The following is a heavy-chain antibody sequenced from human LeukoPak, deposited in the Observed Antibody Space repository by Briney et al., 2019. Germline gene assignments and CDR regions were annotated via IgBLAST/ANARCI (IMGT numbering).Heavy chain of an antibody. J-gene: IGHJ6*03. Sequence: GGSLRLSCAASGFTFSTYSLHWVRQAPGKGLEWVAAILYDGSDRYYGDTVKGRFTISRDNSRNTLYLQMNSLRAEDTAVYYCAKDGGGGSKDYYYMGVWGKGTTVTISS. CDR3: AKDGGGGSKDYYYMGV. CDR2: ILYDGSDR. D-gene: IGHD2-15*01. V-gene: IGHV3-30*18. CDR1: GFTFSTYS.